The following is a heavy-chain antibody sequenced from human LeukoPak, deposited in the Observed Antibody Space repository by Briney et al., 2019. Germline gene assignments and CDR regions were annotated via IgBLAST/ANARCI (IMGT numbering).Heavy chain of an antibody. CDR1: GFTFNNYG. V-gene: IGHV3-30*18. CDR3: AKDSKVAAAGYFFDY. J-gene: IGHJ4*02. D-gene: IGHD6-13*01. Sequence: PGGSLRLSCAAFGFTFNNYGMHWVRRAPGKGLEWVAVIATDGRDKKYADSVKGRFTISRDNSKNTLYLEMNSLRPEDTAVYHCAKDSKVAAAGYFFDYWGQGTLVTVSS. CDR2: IATDGRDK.